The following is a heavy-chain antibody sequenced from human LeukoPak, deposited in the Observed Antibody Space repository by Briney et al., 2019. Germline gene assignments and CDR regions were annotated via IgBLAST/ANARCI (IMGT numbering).Heavy chain of an antibody. CDR2: IIPIFGTA. J-gene: IGHJ4*02. D-gene: IGHD2-2*01. CDR3: ARTSDCSSTSRYPNFDY. CDR1: GGTFSSYA. Sequence: GSSVKVSCKASGGTFSSYAISWVRQAPGQGLEWMGGIIPIFGTANYAQKFQGRVTITADESTSTAYMELSSLRSEDTAVYYCARTSDCSSTSRYPNFDYWGQGTLVTVSS. V-gene: IGHV1-69*01.